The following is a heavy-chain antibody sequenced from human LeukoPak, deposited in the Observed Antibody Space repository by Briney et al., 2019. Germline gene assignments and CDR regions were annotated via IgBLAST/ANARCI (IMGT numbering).Heavy chain of an antibody. CDR3: VRERYYSGSGSFDY. D-gene: IGHD3-10*01. J-gene: IGHJ4*02. CDR1: GFTFSSYW. Sequence: PGGSLRLSCAASGFTFSSYWMTWVRQAPGKGLEWVANIKYDGSDKYYVDSEKGRFTFSRDNAKNSLYLQMNSLRAEDTAVYYCVRERYYSGSGSFDYWGQGTLVSVSS. CDR2: IKYDGSDK. V-gene: IGHV3-7*01.